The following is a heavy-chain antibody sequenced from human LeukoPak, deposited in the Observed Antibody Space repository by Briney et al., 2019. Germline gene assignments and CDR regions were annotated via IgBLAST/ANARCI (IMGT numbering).Heavy chain of an antibody. D-gene: IGHD5-24*01. CDR2: ISAYNGNT. V-gene: IGHV1-18*01. CDR3: ARAPYGRDGYNKPDY. J-gene: IGHJ4*02. CDR1: GYTFTSYG. Sequence: ASVKVSCKASGYTFTSYGISWVRQAPGQGLEWMGWISAYNGNTNYAQKLQGRVTMTTDTSTGTAYMELRSLRSDDTAVYYCARAPYGRDGYNKPDYWGQGTLVTVSS.